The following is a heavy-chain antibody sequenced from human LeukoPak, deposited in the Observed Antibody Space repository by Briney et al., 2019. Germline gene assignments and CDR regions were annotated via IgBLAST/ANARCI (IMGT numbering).Heavy chain of an antibody. CDR2: ISAYNGNT. CDR3: ARDSVVGAFFGVVITGMDV. Sequence: EASVKVSCKASGYTFTSYGIGWVRQAPGQGLEWMGWISAYNGNTNYAQKLQGRVTMTTDTSTSTAYMELRSLRSDDTAVYYCARDSVVGAFFGVVITGMDVWGQGTTVTVSS. D-gene: IGHD3-3*01. J-gene: IGHJ6*02. V-gene: IGHV1-18*01. CDR1: GYTFTSYG.